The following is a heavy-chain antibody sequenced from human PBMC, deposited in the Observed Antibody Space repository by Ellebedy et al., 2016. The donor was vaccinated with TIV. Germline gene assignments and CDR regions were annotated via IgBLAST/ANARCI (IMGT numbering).Heavy chain of an antibody. J-gene: IGHJ4*02. CDR3: AGHNPDY. Sequence: GESLKISCAASGFTFSSYRMYWVRQAPGKGLVWVSYISTDGRTTTYADSVKGRFTISRDNAKNSLYLQMNSLRAEDTAVYYCAGHNPDYWGQGTLVTVSS. CDR2: ISTDGRTT. V-gene: IGHV3-74*01. D-gene: IGHD1-14*01. CDR1: GFTFSSYR.